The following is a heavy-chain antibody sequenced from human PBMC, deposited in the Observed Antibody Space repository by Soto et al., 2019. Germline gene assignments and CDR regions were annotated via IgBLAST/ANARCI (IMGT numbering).Heavy chain of an antibody. CDR2: IYYSGST. Sequence: SETLSLTCTVSGGSISSYYWSWIRQPPGKGLEWIGYIYYSGSTNYNPSLKGRVTISVDTSKNQFSLKLSSVTAADTAVYYCARSSYYYDSSGYPQYKYYYYYYGMDVWGQGTTVTVSS. V-gene: IGHV4-59*01. CDR1: GGSISSYY. CDR3: ARSSYYYDSSGYPQYKYYYYYYGMDV. D-gene: IGHD3-22*01. J-gene: IGHJ6*02.